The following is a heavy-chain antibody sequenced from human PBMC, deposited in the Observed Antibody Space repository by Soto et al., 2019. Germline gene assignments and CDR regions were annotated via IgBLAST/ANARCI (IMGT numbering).Heavy chain of an antibody. V-gene: IGHV1-46*01. CDR3: ARGAQDLVGATRGPSGYFDY. CDR2: INPSGGST. J-gene: IGHJ4*02. D-gene: IGHD1-26*01. CDR1: GYTFTSYY. Sequence: ASVKVSCKASGYTFTSYYMHWVRQAPGQGLEWMGIINPSGGSTSYAQKFQGRVTMTRDTSTSTVYMELSSLRSEDTAVYYCARGAQDLVGATRGPSGYFDYWGQGTLVTVSS.